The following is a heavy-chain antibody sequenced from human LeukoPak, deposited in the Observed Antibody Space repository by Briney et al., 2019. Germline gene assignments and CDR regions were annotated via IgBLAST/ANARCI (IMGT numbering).Heavy chain of an antibody. Sequence: GGSLRLSCAASGFTFSRYTMTWVRQAPGKGLEWVSGISGSGGSTDYADSVKGRFTISRDNSKYTLYLQMNSLRAEDTAVYYCARDLVRGTSDYWGQGTLVTVSS. V-gene: IGHV3-23*01. CDR2: ISGSGGST. J-gene: IGHJ4*02. CDR3: ARDLVRGTSDY. D-gene: IGHD3-10*01. CDR1: GFTFSRYT.